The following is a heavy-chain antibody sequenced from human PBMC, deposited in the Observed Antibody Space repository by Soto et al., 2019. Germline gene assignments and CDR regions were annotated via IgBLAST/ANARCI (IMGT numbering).Heavy chain of an antibody. V-gene: IGHV6-1*01. D-gene: IGHD6-6*01. Sequence: SXTLSLSCAISGDSVPSNSAAWNWIRQSASRGLEWLGRTYYRSKWYNDYAVSVKSRITINPDTSKNQFSLQLNSVTPEDTAVYYCAREPSIAARHEVDYFDYWGQGTLVTVSS. CDR3: AREPSIAARHEVDYFDY. CDR2: TYYRSKWYN. CDR1: GDSVPSNSAA. J-gene: IGHJ4*02.